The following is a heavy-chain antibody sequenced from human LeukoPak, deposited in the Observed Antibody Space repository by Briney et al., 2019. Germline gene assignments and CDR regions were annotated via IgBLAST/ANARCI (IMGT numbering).Heavy chain of an antibody. D-gene: IGHD6-19*01. Sequence: PGGSLRLSCAASGFTFSSYSMNWVRQAPGKGLEWVSSISSSSSYIYYADSVKGRFTISRDNAKNSLYLQMNSLRAEDTAVYYCARERQWLTHAFDIWGRGTMVTVSS. CDR1: GFTFSSYS. J-gene: IGHJ3*02. CDR3: ARERQWLTHAFDI. V-gene: IGHV3-21*01. CDR2: ISSSSSYI.